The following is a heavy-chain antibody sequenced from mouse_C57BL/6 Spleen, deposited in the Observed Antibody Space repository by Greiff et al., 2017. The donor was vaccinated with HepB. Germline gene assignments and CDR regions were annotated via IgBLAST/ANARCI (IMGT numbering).Heavy chain of an antibody. D-gene: IGHD1-1*01. Sequence: EVQVVESGGGLVKPGGSLKLSCAASGFTFSSYAMSWVRQTPEKRLEWVATISDGGSYTYYPDNVKGRFTISRDNAKNNLYLQMSHLKSEDTAMYYCARDGGSSSLYWYFDVWGTGTTVTVSS. CDR2: ISDGGSYT. J-gene: IGHJ1*03. CDR1: GFTFSSYA. V-gene: IGHV5-4*01. CDR3: ARDGGSSSLYWYFDV.